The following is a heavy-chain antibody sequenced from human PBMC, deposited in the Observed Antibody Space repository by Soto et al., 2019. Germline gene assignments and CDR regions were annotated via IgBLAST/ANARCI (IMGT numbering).Heavy chain of an antibody. V-gene: IGHV4-31*03. CDR2: IYYSGST. CDR1: GGSISSGGYY. Sequence: QVQLQESGPGLVKPSQTLSLTCTVSGGSISSGGYYWSWIRQHPGKGLEWIGYIYYSGSTYYNPSLKRRVTISVDTSKYQFSLKLSSVTAADTAVYYCAASCVACGGFNYYGMDVWGQGTTVTVSS. J-gene: IGHJ6*02. D-gene: IGHD2-21*01. CDR3: AASCVACGGFNYYGMDV.